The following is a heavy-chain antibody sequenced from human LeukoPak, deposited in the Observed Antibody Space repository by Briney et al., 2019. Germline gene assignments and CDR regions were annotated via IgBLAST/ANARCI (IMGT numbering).Heavy chain of an antibody. V-gene: IGHV1-46*01. CDR3: ARGGNGDLDY. J-gene: IGHJ4*02. CDR2: INPSGGST. D-gene: IGHD4-17*01. CDR1: GYTFTSYY. Sequence: GASVKVSCKASGYTFTSYYMHWARQAPGQGLEWMGKINPSGGSTSYAQKFQGRVTMTRDRSTSTVYMELSSLRSEDTAVYYCARGGNGDLDYWGQGTLVTVSS.